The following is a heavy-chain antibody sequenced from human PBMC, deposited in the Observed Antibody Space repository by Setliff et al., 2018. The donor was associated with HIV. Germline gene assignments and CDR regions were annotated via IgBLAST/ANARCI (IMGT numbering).Heavy chain of an antibody. V-gene: IGHV4-59*01. J-gene: IGHJ3*02. CDR1: TGSISRYY. D-gene: IGHD5-18*01. CDR3: ARANSIKGYSYGPDAFDI. CDR2: IYYSGST. Sequence: PSETLSLTCTFSTGSISRYYWNWIRQPPGKGLEWIGYIYYSGSTNYNPSLKSRVTISLDTSKNQFPLNLSSVTAADTAVYYCARANSIKGYSYGPDAFDIWGQGTMVTVSS.